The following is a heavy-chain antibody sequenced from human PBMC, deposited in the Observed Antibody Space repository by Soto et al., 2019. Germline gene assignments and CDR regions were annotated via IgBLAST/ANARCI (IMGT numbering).Heavy chain of an antibody. CDR1: GSTFSSYT. CDR3: ARSIVVVTALDY. V-gene: IGHV1-3*01. CDR2: INASNGNA. Sequence: EASVKVSCKASGSTFSSYTINWVRQAPGQRLEWMGRINASNGNAKYAQKFQGRVTITRDKSASTAYMELSSLRSEDTAVYYCARSIVVVTALDYWGQGTLVTVSS. D-gene: IGHD2-21*02. J-gene: IGHJ4*02.